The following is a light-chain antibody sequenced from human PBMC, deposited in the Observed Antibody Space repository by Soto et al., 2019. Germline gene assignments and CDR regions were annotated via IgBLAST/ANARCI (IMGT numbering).Light chain of an antibody. V-gene: IGKV1-5*01. J-gene: IGKJ1*01. CDR2: DAS. CDR3: QQYNSYSST. Sequence: DLQMTPSPSTLSASVGDRVTITCRASQSISNWLAWYQQKPGKAPTLLIYDASSLQSGVPSSFIGSGSGTEFTLTISSLPPDDFATYYCQQYNSYSSTFGQGTKVDIK. CDR1: QSISNW.